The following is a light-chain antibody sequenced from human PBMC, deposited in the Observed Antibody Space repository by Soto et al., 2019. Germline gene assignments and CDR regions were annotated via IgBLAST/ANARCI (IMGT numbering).Light chain of an antibody. CDR1: QSVRNNY. Sequence: EIVLTQSPGTLSLSRGERATLSCRASQSVRNNYLAWYQQQPGQAPRFLIFATSNRATGIPDRFSGGGSGTDFTLTISRLEPEDFAVYYCQQFGSYPLTFGGGTKVDIK. CDR2: ATS. V-gene: IGKV3-20*01. J-gene: IGKJ4*01. CDR3: QQFGSYPLT.